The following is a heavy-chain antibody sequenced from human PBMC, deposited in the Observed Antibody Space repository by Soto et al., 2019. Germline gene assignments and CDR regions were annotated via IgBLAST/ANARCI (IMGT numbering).Heavy chain of an antibody. CDR3: ARDLGGSRAARAYYYYGMDV. Sequence: GWSLILSCEASGFTFSTYALHWVRQAPGKGLEWVAVISYDGSNKYYADSVKGRFTISRDNSKNTLYLQMNSLRAEDTAVYYCARDLGGSRAARAYYYYGMDVWGQGTTLTVSS. CDR2: ISYDGSNK. J-gene: IGHJ6*02. D-gene: IGHD6-6*01. V-gene: IGHV3-30-3*01. CDR1: GFTFSTYA.